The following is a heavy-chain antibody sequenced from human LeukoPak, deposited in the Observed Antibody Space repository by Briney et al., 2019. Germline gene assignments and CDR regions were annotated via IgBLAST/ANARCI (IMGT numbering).Heavy chain of an antibody. CDR2: FDPEDGET. CDR3: ATPLAYYYGSGGGLDH. J-gene: IGHJ4*02. D-gene: IGHD3-10*01. CDR1: GYTLTELS. Sequence: GASVKVSCKVSGYTLTELSMHWVRQAPGKGLEWMGGFDPEDGETIYAQKFQGRVTMTEDTSTDTAYMELSSLRSEDTAVYYCATPLAYYYGSGGGLDHWGQGTLVTVSS. V-gene: IGHV1-24*01.